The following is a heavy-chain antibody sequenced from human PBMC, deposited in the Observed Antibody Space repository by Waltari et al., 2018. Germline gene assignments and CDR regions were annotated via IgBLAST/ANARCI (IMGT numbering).Heavy chain of an antibody. CDR1: GFTFDDYA. CDR3: AKDIRGKPYYFDY. D-gene: IGHD3-10*01. Sequence: EVQLVESGGGLVQPGRSLRLSCAASGFTFDDYALPWVRQAPGKGLEWVSGISWNSGSIGYADSVKGRFTISRDNAKNSLYLQMNSLRAEDTALYYCAKDIRGKPYYFDYWGQGALVTVSS. J-gene: IGHJ4*02. V-gene: IGHV3-9*01. CDR2: ISWNSGSI.